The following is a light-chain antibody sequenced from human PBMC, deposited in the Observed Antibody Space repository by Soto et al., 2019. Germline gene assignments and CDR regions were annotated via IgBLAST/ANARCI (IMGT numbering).Light chain of an antibody. CDR2: GVS. J-gene: IGKJ3*01. V-gene: IGKV3-20*01. Sequence: EILLTQSPGTLSLSPGERATLSCRASQSVTSTYLAWYQQRPGQAPKLLMYGVSTRATGIPDRFSGSGSGTDFTLTISSLEPEDVAVYYCQHYDTSPPGFSFGPGTKVEIK. CDR3: QHYDTSPPGFS. CDR1: QSVTSTY.